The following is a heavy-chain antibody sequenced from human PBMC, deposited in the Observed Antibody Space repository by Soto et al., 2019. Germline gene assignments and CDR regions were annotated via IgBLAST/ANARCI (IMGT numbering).Heavy chain of an antibody. V-gene: IGHV4-61*01. CDR2: IYYSGTT. Sequence: PSETLSLTCAVSGDSVSNENYYWSWIRQSPGKGLEWIGYIYYSGTTNYNSYLKSRLTLSVDMSKNQFSLKLTSVTAADTAVYFCARSQRGRTAFTFDYWGQGALVTVSS. CDR1: GDSVSNENYY. CDR3: ARSQRGRTAFTFDY. D-gene: IGHD3-16*01. J-gene: IGHJ4*02.